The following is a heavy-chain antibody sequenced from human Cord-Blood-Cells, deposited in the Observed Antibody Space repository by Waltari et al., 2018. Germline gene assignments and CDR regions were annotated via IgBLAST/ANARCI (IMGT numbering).Heavy chain of an antibody. Sequence: EVQLVESGGGLIQPGGSLRLSCAASGFTVSSNYMSWVRQAPGKGLEWVSVIYSGGSTYYADSVKSRFTISRDNSKNTLYLQMNSLRAEDTAVYYCARSNYYGSGSRAFDIWGQGTMVTVSS. J-gene: IGHJ3*02. V-gene: IGHV3-53*01. CDR3: ARSNYYGSGSRAFDI. CDR1: GFTVSSNY. D-gene: IGHD3-10*01. CDR2: IYSGGST.